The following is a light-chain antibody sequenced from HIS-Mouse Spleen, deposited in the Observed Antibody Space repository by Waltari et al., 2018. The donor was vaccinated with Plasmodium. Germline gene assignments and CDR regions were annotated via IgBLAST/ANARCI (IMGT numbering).Light chain of an antibody. V-gene: IGLV3-25*03. Sequence: SYELTQPPSVSVSPGQTAKTTCSGAAFPTQYAYWYQQKQGQAPVLVIYKDSERPSGIPERFSGSSSGTTVTLTISGVQAEDEADYYCQSADSSGTYRVFGGGTKLTVL. CDR2: KDS. CDR3: QSADSSGTYRV. J-gene: IGLJ2*01. CDR1: AFPTQY.